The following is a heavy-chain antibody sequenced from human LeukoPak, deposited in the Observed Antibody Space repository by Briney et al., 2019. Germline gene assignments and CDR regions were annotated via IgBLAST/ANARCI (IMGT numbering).Heavy chain of an antibody. CDR2: INPSAGST. J-gene: IGHJ4*02. CDR3: ARAVIMVRGVPRALGY. CDR1: GYTFTSYY. V-gene: IGHV1-46*01. Sequence: ASVKVSCKASGYTFTSYYMHWVRQAPGQGLEWMGIINPSAGSTSYAQKFRGRVTMTRDTSTSTVYMELSSLRSEDTAVYYCARAVIMVRGVPRALGYWGQGTLVTVSS. D-gene: IGHD3-10*01.